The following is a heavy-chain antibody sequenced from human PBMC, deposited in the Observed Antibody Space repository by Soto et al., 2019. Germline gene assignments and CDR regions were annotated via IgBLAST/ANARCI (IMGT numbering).Heavy chain of an antibody. CDR1: GFTFSSYA. Sequence: GGSLRLSCAASGFTFSSYAMSWVRQAPGKGLEWVSAISGSGGSTYYADSVKGRFTISRDNSKNTLYLQMNSLRAEDTAVYYCAKVGLGVVIMGGGSRDVGGKGTTVPVSS. CDR2: ISGSGGST. J-gene: IGHJ6*04. D-gene: IGHD3-3*01. CDR3: AKVGLGVVIMGGGSRDV. V-gene: IGHV3-23*01.